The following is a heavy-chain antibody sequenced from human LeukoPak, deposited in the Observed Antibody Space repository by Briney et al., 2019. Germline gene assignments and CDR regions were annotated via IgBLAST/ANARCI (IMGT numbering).Heavy chain of an antibody. CDR1: GYSISGGYY. D-gene: IGHD4-23*01. CDR2: MFHSGSS. V-gene: IGHV4-38-2*02. J-gene: IGHJ5*02. CDR3: AGIDYGGNGFDP. Sequence: SETLSLTCSVSGYSISGGYYWGWIRQPPGKGLEWIGNMFHSGSSFYNPSLKSRVTISVDTSKNQFSLMLNSVTAADTAVYYCAGIDYGGNGFDPWGQGTLVTVSS.